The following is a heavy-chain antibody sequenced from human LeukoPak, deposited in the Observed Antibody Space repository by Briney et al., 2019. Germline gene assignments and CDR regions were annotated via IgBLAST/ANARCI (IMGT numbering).Heavy chain of an antibody. V-gene: IGHV3-30*04. CDR1: GFTFSSYV. J-gene: IGHJ4*02. CDR3: ARDHCSSTSCPYYFDY. Sequence: PGGSLRLSCAASGFTFSSYVMQWVRQAPGKGLEWVAFISYDGSNKYYADSVKGRFTISRDNSKNTLYLQMNSLRAEDTAVYYCARDHCSSTSCPYYFDYWGQGTLVTVSS. D-gene: IGHD2-2*01. CDR2: ISYDGSNK.